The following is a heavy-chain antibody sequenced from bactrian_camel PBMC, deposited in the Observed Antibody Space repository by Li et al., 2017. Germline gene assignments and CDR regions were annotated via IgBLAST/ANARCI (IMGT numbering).Heavy chain of an antibody. CDR1: GFTFGRSD. V-gene: IGHV3S31*01. J-gene: IGHJ6*01. D-gene: IGHD2*01. CDR2: ISSGGSDT. Sequence: DVQLVESGGGLVQPGGSLRLSCAASGFTFGRSDMIWVRQAPGKGLEWVSGISSGGSDTSDASSVKGRFSISRDNVKNTLYLQMNSLKPEDTAMYYCAAEIPAHRADSAAPLVHFRGARFGYWGQGTQVTVS. CDR3: AAEIPAHRADSAAPLVHFRGARFGY.